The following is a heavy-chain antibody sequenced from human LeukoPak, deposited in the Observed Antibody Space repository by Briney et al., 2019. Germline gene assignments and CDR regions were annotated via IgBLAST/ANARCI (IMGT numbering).Heavy chain of an antibody. V-gene: IGHV3-30*02. D-gene: IGHD1-26*01. CDR3: AALGDSIY. Sequence: GGSLRLSCAASGFVFGDYGMHWARQAPGKGLEWVTMVRNDGSDKYYADSVKGRFTISREDAKNYFFLQMNSLRAGDTAVYFCAALGDSIYWGQGTLVTVSS. J-gene: IGHJ4*02. CDR2: VRNDGSDK. CDR1: GFVFGDYG.